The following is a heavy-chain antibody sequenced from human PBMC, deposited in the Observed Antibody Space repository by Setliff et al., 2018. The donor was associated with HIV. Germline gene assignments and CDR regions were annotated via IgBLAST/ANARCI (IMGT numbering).Heavy chain of an antibody. CDR3: AKTIAALDY. CDR1: GFTFSTNA. V-gene: IGHV3-23*01. D-gene: IGHD6-13*01. Sequence: GGSLRLSCAASGFTFSTNAMNWVRQAPGKGLEWVSGISAGGGSTYYADSVKGRFTISRGNSKNTLYMQMNNLRAEDTAVYYCAKTIAALDYWGQGTLVTVSS. J-gene: IGHJ4*02. CDR2: ISAGGGST.